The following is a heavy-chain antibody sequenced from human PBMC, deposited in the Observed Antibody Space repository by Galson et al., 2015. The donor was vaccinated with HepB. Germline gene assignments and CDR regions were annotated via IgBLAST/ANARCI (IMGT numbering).Heavy chain of an antibody. CDR2: MYSGGIT. CDR3: ARGLALSSSSSFDY. D-gene: IGHD6-6*01. J-gene: IGHJ4*02. V-gene: IGHV3-53*01. Sequence: SLRLSCAASGFTVSSNYMSWVRQAPGKGLEWVSVMYSGGITHYEDSVKGRFTISRDNSKNTLFLQMNSLTVEDTAVYYCARGLALSSSSSFDYWGQGALVTVSS. CDR1: GFTVSSNY.